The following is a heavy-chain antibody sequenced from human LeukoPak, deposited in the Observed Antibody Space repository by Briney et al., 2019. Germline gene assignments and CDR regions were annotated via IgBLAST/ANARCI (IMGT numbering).Heavy chain of an antibody. CDR1: GYTFTSYD. D-gene: IGHD2-21*02. Sequence: ASVKVSCKASGYTFTSYDINWVRQATGQGREWMGWMNPNSGNTGYAQKFQGRVTMTRNTSISTAYMELSSLRSEDTAVYYCATSRGYCGGDCYSAYWGQGTLVTVSS. CDR3: ATSRGYCGGDCYSAY. CDR2: MNPNSGNT. V-gene: IGHV1-8*01. J-gene: IGHJ4*02.